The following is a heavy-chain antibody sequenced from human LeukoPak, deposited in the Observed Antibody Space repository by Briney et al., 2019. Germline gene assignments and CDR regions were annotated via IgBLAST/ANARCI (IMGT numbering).Heavy chain of an antibody. J-gene: IGHJ4*02. CDR3: AKFGRYSSSWFDY. Sequence: GGSLRLSCAASGSTFSRYWMHWVRQAPGKGLEWVAFIRYDGSNKYYADSVKGRFTISRDNSKNTLYLQMNSLRAEDTAVYYCAKFGRYSSSWFDYWGQGTLVTVSS. CDR1: GSTFSRYW. CDR2: IRYDGSNK. V-gene: IGHV3-30*02. D-gene: IGHD6-13*01.